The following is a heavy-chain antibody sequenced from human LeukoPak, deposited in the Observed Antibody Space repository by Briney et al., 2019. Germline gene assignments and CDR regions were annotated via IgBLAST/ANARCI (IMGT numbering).Heavy chain of an antibody. J-gene: IGHJ4*02. V-gene: IGHV4-39*01. CDR3: ARHQTEIVVVPAAMVDY. CDR1: GGSISSSSYY. Sequence: PSETLSLTCTVSGGSISSSSYYWGWIRQPPGKGLEWIGSIYCSGSTYYNPSLKSRVTISVDTSKNQFSLKLSSVTAADTAVYYCARHQTEIVVVPAAMVDYWGQGTLVTVSS. CDR2: IYCSGST. D-gene: IGHD2-2*01.